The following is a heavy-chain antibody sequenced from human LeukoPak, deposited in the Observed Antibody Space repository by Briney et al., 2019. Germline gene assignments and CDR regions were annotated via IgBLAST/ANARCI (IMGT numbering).Heavy chain of an antibody. J-gene: IGHJ4*02. CDR2: ISGSGAGI. Sequence: GGSLRLSCAASGFTFSSYAMSWVRQAPGKGLEWVSGISGSGAGIYYADSVTGRFTVSRDNSKNTLYLQMNSLRAADTAAYYCAKEAGYSSGWYDYWGQGTLVTVSS. CDR3: AKEAGYSSGWYDY. CDR1: GFTFSSYA. V-gene: IGHV3-23*01. D-gene: IGHD6-19*01.